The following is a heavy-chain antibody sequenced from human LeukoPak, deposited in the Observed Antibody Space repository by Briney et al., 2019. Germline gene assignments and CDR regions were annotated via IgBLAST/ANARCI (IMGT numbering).Heavy chain of an antibody. CDR3: ARVVGYCSSTSCYLEY. J-gene: IGHJ4*02. CDR1: GFTFSSYW. D-gene: IGHD2-2*01. Sequence: PGGSLRLSCAASGFTFSSYWMSWVRQAPGKGLEWVSVIYSGGSTYYADSVKGRFTISRDNSKNTLYLQMNSLRAEDTAVYYCARVVGYCSSTSCYLEYWGQGTLVTVSS. CDR2: IYSGGST. V-gene: IGHV3-53*01.